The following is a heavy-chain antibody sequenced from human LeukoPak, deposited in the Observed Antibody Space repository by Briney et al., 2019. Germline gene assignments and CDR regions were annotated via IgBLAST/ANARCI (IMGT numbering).Heavy chain of an antibody. CDR1: GFTFSTFA. CDR3: ARDIRNYYDSGAYGWFDP. J-gene: IGHJ5*02. CDR2: ISGSGGNV. Sequence: GGSLRLSCAASGFTFSTFAMIWVRQPPGKGLEWVSSISGSGGNVYYAGSVRGRFTISRDNSKNTVYLQMNSLRAEDTATYYCARDIRNYYDSGAYGWFDPWGQGTLVPVSS. V-gene: IGHV3-23*01. D-gene: IGHD3-10*01.